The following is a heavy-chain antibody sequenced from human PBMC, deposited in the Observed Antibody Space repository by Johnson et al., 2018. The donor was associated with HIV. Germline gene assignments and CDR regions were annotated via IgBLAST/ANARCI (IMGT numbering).Heavy chain of an antibody. CDR2: ISYDGSNK. Sequence: QVQLVESGGGVVQPGRSLRLSCAASGFTFSSYAMHWVRQAPGKGLEWVAVISYDGSNKYYADSVKGRFTISRDNSKNTLYLQMNSLRDEDTAVYYCARAHDAFDIWGQGTMVTVSS. CDR1: GFTFSSYA. V-gene: IGHV3-30*04. CDR3: ARAHDAFDI. J-gene: IGHJ3*02.